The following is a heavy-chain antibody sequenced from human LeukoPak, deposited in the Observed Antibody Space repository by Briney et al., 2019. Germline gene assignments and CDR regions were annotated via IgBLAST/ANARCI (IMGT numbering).Heavy chain of an antibody. J-gene: IGHJ4*02. V-gene: IGHV3-9*01. CDR2: ISWNSGSI. CDR1: GFIFNNYA. D-gene: IGHD6-19*01. CDR3: AKDNRRHYTSGPNPDSLH. Sequence: GGSLRLSCAGSGFIFNNYAMRWVRQPPGKGLEWVSGISWNSGSIDYADSVKGRFTISRDNAKNSLYLQMNSLRVEDTAFYYCAKDNRRHYTSGPNPDSLHWGQGALVTVSS.